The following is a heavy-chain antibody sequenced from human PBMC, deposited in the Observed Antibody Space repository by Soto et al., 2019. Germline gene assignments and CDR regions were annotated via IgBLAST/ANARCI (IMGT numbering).Heavy chain of an antibody. D-gene: IGHD2-2*01. CDR2: FDPEDGET. Sequence: ASVKVSCKVSGYTLTELSMHWVRQAPGKGLEWMGGFDPEDGETIYAQKFQGRVTMTEDTSTGTAYMELSSLRSEDTAVYYCATEPRTDCSSTSCSDRGFDPWGQGTLVTVSS. J-gene: IGHJ5*02. V-gene: IGHV1-24*01. CDR3: ATEPRTDCSSTSCSDRGFDP. CDR1: GYTLTELS.